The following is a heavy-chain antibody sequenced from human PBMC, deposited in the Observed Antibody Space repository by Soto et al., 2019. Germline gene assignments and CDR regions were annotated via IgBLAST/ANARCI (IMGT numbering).Heavy chain of an antibody. J-gene: IGHJ4*02. V-gene: IGHV4-4*09. D-gene: IGHD3-16*01. CDR3: ATYTVGEGGRGY. CDR1: GGSMRGQH. CDR2: HHSDST. Sequence: QVQLQESGPGLVKPSETLSLTCTVSGGSMRGQHWSWIRQPPGKVLEWIGHHSDSTNYNPSLKSRITISTDTSKNQFSLKLSSVTAADTAVYYCATYTVGEGGRGYWGQGTLVNVSS.